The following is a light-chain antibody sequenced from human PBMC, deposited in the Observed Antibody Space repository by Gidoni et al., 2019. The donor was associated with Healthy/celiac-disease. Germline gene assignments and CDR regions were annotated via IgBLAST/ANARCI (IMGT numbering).Light chain of an antibody. CDR3: AAWDDSLNGPV. CDR2: SNN. J-gene: IGLJ2*01. CDR1: SSHIGSNT. V-gene: IGLV1-44*01. Sequence: SVLTQPPSASGTPGQRVTISCSGSSSHIGSNTVNGYQQLPGTAPKLRSDSNNQRPSGVPDRFSGSKSGTSASLAISGLQSEDEADYYCAAWDDSLNGPVFGGGTKLTV.